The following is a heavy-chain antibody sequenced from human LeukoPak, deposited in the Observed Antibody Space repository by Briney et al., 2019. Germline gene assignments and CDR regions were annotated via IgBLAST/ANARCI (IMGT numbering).Heavy chain of an antibody. J-gene: IGHJ4*02. D-gene: IGHD2-2*01. CDR1: GFTFSSYG. V-gene: IGHV3-33*01. Sequence: PGMPLRLSCAASGFTFSSYGMHWVRQAPGKGLEWVALIWYDGSNNYYGESVKGRFTISRDNVQNTLHLQMNSLRAEDTAVYYCARVATSSLDYWGQGTLVTVSS. CDR2: IWYDGSNN. CDR3: ARVATSSLDY.